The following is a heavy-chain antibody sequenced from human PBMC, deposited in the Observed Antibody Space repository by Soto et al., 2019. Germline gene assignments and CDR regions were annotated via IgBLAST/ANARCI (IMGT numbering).Heavy chain of an antibody. CDR1: GFTVSNTY. V-gene: IGHV3-53*01. CDR3: ARALPVANGGFDP. D-gene: IGHD2-8*01. Sequence: GGSLRLSCAASGFTVSNTYMTWVRQPPGKGLECVSVIYTAGGTNYADSVKGRFIISRDNSKNTLYLQRNSLRAEDTAVYYCARALPVANGGFDPWGQGTLVTVSS. J-gene: IGHJ5*02. CDR2: IYTAGGT.